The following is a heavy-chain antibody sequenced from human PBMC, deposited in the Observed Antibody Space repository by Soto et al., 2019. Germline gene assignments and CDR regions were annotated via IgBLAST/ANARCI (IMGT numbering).Heavy chain of an antibody. J-gene: IGHJ5*02. CDR1: AASISSYY. D-gene: IGHD3-9*01. V-gene: IGHV4-59*12. CDR3: ARDRLANWLDP. CDR2: TYYSRST. Sequence: SQPLSLTRTVSAASISSYYWNYLRQPQGTGLPWIAYTYYSRSTKYNPSLKSRVTISVEKAKNQFSLKLSSVTAADTAVYYCARDRLANWLDPWGQGTLVNVS.